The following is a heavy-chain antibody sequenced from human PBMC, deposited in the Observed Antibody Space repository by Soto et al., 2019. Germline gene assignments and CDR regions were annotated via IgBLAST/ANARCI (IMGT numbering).Heavy chain of an antibody. CDR3: ARGADSGLLRSGNPDY. V-gene: IGHV3-33*01. D-gene: IGHD3-10*01. Sequence: GGSLRLSCTASKFIFMSYGMHWVRQAPGKGLEWVAFIWYDATNKFYADSVKGRFTISRDNSGNTLYLQMDSLRAEDTAVYYCARGADSGLLRSGNPDYWGRGTLVTVSS. CDR2: IWYDATNK. CDR1: KFIFMSYG. J-gene: IGHJ4*02.